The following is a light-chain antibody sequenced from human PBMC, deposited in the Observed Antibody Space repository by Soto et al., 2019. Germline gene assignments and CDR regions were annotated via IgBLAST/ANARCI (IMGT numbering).Light chain of an antibody. CDR2: EVS. Sequence: QSVLTQPASVSGTPGQSITISCTGSNSDVGIYDFVSWYQHHPGRAPKLIVSEVSHRPSGVSNRFSGSKSGNTASLTISGLQSEDEADYYCCSFTSSNTHVFGTGTKVTVL. CDR3: CSFTSSNTHV. J-gene: IGLJ1*01. CDR1: NSDVGIYDF. V-gene: IGLV2-14*01.